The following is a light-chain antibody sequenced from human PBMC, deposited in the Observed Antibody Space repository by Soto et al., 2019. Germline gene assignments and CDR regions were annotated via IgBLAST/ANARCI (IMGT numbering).Light chain of an antibody. Sequence: QSALTQPASVSGSPGQSITISCTGTSSDVGSYNLVSWYQQHPGKAPKLMIYEGSKRPSGVSNRFSGSKSGNTASLTISGLQAEDEADYYCCSYAGSSTFVVFDGGTKVTVL. J-gene: IGLJ2*01. CDR3: CSYAGSSTFVV. CDR2: EGS. V-gene: IGLV2-23*03. CDR1: SSDVGSYNL.